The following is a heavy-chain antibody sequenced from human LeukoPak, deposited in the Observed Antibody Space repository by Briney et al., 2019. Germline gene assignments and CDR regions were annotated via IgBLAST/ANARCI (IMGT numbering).Heavy chain of an antibody. CDR3: ARQAHYYDSSGHWEDVWDY. CDR2: ISGSGGST. CDR1: GGSISTYY. D-gene: IGHD3-22*01. V-gene: IGHV3-23*01. Sequence: ETLSLTCTVSGGSISTYYWGWIRQPPGKGLEWVSAISGSGGSTYYADSVKGRFTISRDNSKNTLYLQMNSLRAEDTAVYYCARQAHYYDSSGHWEDVWDYWGQGTLVTVSS. J-gene: IGHJ4*02.